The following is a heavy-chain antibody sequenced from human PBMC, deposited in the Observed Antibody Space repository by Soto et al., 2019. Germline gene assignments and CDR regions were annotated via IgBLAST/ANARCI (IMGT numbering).Heavy chain of an antibody. J-gene: IGHJ4*02. CDR1: GFTFSNYW. CDR2: INEHGSEM. V-gene: IGHV3-7*03. CDR3: LSFWTDS. Sequence: GGSLRLSCAASGFTFSNYWINWVRQAPGEGLEWVANINEHGSEMHYVDSVKGRFTISRDNAKNSVYLQMNSLGAEDTAVYYCLSFWTDSWGQGSLVTVSS. D-gene: IGHD1-1*01.